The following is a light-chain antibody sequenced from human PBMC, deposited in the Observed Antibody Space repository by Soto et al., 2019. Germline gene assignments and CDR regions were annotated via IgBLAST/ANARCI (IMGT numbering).Light chain of an antibody. CDR1: SSDVGGYNY. CDR3: CSYGGSFYV. V-gene: IGLV2-11*01. J-gene: IGLJ1*01. Sequence: QSVLTQPRSVSGSPGQSVTISCTGTSSDVGGYNYVSWYQQHPGKAPKLIIFDVSKRPSGVPDRFSGSKSGSTASLTISGLQAEDEADYYCCSYGGSFYVVGTGTKATVL. CDR2: DVS.